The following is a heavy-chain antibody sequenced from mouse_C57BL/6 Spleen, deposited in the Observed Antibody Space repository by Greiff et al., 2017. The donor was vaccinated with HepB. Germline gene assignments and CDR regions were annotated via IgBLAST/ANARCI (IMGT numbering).Heavy chain of an antibody. Sequence: VKLQESGPELVKPGASVKISCKASGYAFSSSWMNWVKQRPGKGLEWIGRIYPGDGDTNYNGKFKGKATLTADKSSSTAYMQLSSLTSEDSAVYFCARESTAQATFYAMDYWGQGTSVTVSS. J-gene: IGHJ4*01. D-gene: IGHD3-2*02. CDR2: IYPGDGDT. CDR1: GYAFSSSW. V-gene: IGHV1-82*01. CDR3: ARESTAQATFYAMDY.